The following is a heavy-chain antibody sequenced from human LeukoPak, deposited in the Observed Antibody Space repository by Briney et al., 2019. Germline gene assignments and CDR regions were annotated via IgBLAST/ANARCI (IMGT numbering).Heavy chain of an antibody. D-gene: IGHD3-16*01. V-gene: IGHV4-39*07. CDR1: GGSISSSSYY. CDR2: IYHSGST. CDR3: ARVQGGLVDY. J-gene: IGHJ4*02. Sequence: SETLSLTCTVSGGSISSSSYYWGWIRQPPGKGLEWIGSIYHSGSTYYNPSLKSRVTISVDTSKNQFSLKLSSVTAADTAVYYCARVQGGLVDYWGQGTLVTVSS.